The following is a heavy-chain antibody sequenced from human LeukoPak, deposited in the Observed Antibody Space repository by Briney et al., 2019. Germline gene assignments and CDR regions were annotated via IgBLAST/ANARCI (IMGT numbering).Heavy chain of an antibody. J-gene: IGHJ5*02. Sequence: PSETLSLTCTVSGGSISSGGYYWSWIRQHPGKGLEWIGYIYYSGSTYYNPSLKSRATISVDTSKNQFSLKLSSVTAADTAVYYCARVSLPYGDFPLDPWGQGTLVTVSS. CDR1: GGSISSGGYY. V-gene: IGHV4-31*03. D-gene: IGHD4-17*01. CDR3: ARVSLPYGDFPLDP. CDR2: IYYSGST.